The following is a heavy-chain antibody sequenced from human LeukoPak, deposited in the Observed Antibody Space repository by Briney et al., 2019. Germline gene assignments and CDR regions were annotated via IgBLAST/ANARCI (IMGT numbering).Heavy chain of an antibody. V-gene: IGHV3-15*01. D-gene: IGHD6-13*01. J-gene: IGHJ4*02. CDR2: IKSNPDGGTT. CDR1: GFTFSKLW. Sequence: GGSLRLSCAASGFTFSKLWMRWVRQAPGKGLEWVGRIKSNPDGGTTDYAAPVKGRFTISRDDSKNTLYLQMSSLKTEDTAVYYCTTAASGTSYWGQGTLVTVSS. CDR3: TTAASGTSY.